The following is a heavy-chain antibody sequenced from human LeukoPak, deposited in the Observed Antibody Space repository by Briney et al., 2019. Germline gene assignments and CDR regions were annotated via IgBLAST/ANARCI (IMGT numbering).Heavy chain of an antibody. CDR1: GFTFTSYA. J-gene: IGHJ6*03. V-gene: IGHV3-23*01. CDR2: ISYSGGTT. D-gene: IGHD2-2*02. Sequence: GGSLRLSCASSGFTFTSYAVSWVRQAPGKGLEWVSTISYSGGTTYHTDSVKGRFTISRDISKNTVYLQMNSLKAEDTAVYYCARTPTYCSSTSCYTLYYYYYMDVWGKGTTVTVSS. CDR3: ARTPTYCSSTSCYTLYYYYYMDV.